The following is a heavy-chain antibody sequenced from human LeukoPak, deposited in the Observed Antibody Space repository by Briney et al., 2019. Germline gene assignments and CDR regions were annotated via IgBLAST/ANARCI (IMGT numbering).Heavy chain of an antibody. CDR2: IYWDDDK. J-gene: IGHJ6*03. V-gene: IGHV2-5*02. CDR3: AHMSFTDFGSGFSVNYYYYYMDV. Sequence: SGPTLVKPTQTLTLTCTFSGFSLNTNGVGGGWIRQPQGKALVWLALIYWDDDKRYCPSLKSRLTITKDTSKYQVVLTMTNMDPVDTATYHCAHMSFTDFGSGFSVNYYYYYMDVWGKGTTVTVSS. CDR1: GFSLNTNGVG. D-gene: IGHD3-3*01.